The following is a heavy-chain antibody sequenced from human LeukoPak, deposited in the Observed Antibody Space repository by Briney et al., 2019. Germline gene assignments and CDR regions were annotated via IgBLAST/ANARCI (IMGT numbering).Heavy chain of an antibody. CDR3: ARYHYGSGSDDAFDI. V-gene: IGHV3-30*04. J-gene: IGHJ3*02. CDR1: GFTFSSYA. Sequence: RGSLRLSCAASGFTFSSYAMHWVRQAPGKGLEWVAVISYDGSNKYYADSVKGRFTISRDNSKNTLYLQMNSLRAEDTAVYYCARYHYGSGSDDAFDIWGQGTMVTVSS. CDR2: ISYDGSNK. D-gene: IGHD3-10*01.